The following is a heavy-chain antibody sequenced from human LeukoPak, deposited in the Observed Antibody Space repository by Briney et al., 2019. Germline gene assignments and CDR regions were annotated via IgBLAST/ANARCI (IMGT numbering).Heavy chain of an antibody. CDR3: ARDSYWLGGTIGAFDI. V-gene: IGHV3-30*02. CDR2: IRDDGGAK. D-gene: IGHD3-10*01. CDR1: GFIFSSYG. Sequence: GGSLRLSCAASGFIFSSYGMHWVRQAPGKGLEWVAFIRDDGGAKDYVDSVEGRFTVSRDNAKNSLYLQINSLRAEDTAVYYCARDSYWLGGTIGAFDIWGQGTMVTVSS. J-gene: IGHJ3*02.